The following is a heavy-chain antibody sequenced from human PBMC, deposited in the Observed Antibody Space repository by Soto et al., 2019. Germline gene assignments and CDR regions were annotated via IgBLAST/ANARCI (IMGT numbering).Heavy chain of an antibody. CDR1: GYTFTGYY. CDR2: INPNSGGT. J-gene: IGHJ4*02. CDR3: ARGYYDSSGYTFYFDY. Sequence: QVQLVQSGAEVKKPGASVKVSCKASGYTFTGYYMHWVRQAPGQGLEWMGWINPNSGGTNYAQKFQGWVTMTRDTSIITAYMELSRLRSDDTAVYYCARGYYDSSGYTFYFDYWGQGTLVTVSS. D-gene: IGHD3-22*01. V-gene: IGHV1-2*04.